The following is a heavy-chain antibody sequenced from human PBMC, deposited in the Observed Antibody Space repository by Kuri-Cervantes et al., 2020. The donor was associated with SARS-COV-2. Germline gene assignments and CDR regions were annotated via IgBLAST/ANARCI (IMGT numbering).Heavy chain of an antibody. V-gene: IGHV4-34*01. CDR1: GGSFNTYY. Sequence: SETLSLTCGVYGGSFNTYYWSWLRQTPGKGLEWIGEINHRGSTNYNPSLKSRVTISVDTSKNQFPLKLSSVTAADTAVYYCARLGRRQFRIVVLPSAGDAFDIWGQGTMVIVSS. J-gene: IGHJ3*02. CDR2: INHRGST. D-gene: IGHD2-2*01. CDR3: ARLGRRQFRIVVLPSAGDAFDI.